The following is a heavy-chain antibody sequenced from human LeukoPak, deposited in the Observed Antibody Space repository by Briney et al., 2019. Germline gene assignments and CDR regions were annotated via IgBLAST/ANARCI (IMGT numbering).Heavy chain of an antibody. J-gene: IGHJ4*02. CDR1: GYTLTELS. CDR3: ATNRGYYDSSGYRDY. Sequence: ASVKVSCKVSGYTLTELSMHWVRQAPGKGLEWMGGFDPEDGETIYAQKFQGRVTMPEDTSTDTAYMELSSLRSEDTAVYYCATNRGYYDSSGYRDYWGQGTLVTVSS. D-gene: IGHD3-22*01. CDR2: FDPEDGET. V-gene: IGHV1-24*01.